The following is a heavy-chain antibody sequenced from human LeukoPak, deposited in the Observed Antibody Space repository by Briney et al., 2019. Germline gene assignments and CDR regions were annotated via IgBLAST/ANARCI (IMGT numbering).Heavy chain of an antibody. V-gene: IGHV4-59*01. Sequence: SETLSLTCTVSGGSISSYYWSWIRQPPGKGLEWIGYIYYSGSTNYNPPLKSRVTISVDTSKNQFSLKLSSVTAADTAVYYCARVVGSSWFEFDYWGQGTLVTVSS. J-gene: IGHJ4*02. D-gene: IGHD6-13*01. CDR3: ARVVGSSWFEFDY. CDR1: GGSISSYY. CDR2: IYYSGST.